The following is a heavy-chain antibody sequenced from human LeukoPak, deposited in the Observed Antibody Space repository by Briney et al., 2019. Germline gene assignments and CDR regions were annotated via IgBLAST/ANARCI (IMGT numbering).Heavy chain of an antibody. CDR2: IYSGGST. CDR1: GFTVSSNY. Sequence: GGSLRLSCAASGFTVSSNYMSWVRQAPRKGLDWVSVIYSGGSTYYADSVKGRFTISRDNSKNTLYLQMNSLRAEDTAVYYCARDFFPIPGIAVAGTPYYYYYGMDVWGQGTTVTVSS. V-gene: IGHV3-66*01. CDR3: ARDFFPIPGIAVAGTPYYYYYGMDV. D-gene: IGHD6-19*01. J-gene: IGHJ6*02.